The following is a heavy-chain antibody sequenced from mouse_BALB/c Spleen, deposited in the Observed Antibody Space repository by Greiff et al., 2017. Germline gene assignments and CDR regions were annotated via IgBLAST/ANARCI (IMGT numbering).Heavy chain of an antibody. D-gene: IGHD2-10*02. CDR1: GFTFSSYY. V-gene: IGHV5-6-2*01. Sequence: EVQGVESGGGLVKLGGSLKLSCAASGFTFSSYYMSWVRQTPEKRLELVAAINSNGGSTYYPDTVKGRFTISRDNAKNTLYLQMSSLKSEDTALYYCARQYGGFYAMDYWGQGTSVTVSS. CDR2: INSNGGST. J-gene: IGHJ4*01. CDR3: ARQYGGFYAMDY.